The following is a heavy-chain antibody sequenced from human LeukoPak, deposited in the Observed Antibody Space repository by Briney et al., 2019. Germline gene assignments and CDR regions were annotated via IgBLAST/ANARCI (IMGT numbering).Heavy chain of an antibody. CDR1: GFTFSGSW. J-gene: IGHJ2*01. D-gene: IGHD3-10*01. CDR2: INQDGSGE. CDR3: ASPNYYGSGPFDL. V-gene: IGHV3-7*01. Sequence: PGGSLRLSCAGSGFTFSGSWMSWVRQAPGKGLEWVANINQDGSGEYYVDSVKGRFTISRDNAKNSLYLQMNSLRAEDTAVYYCASPNYYGSGPFDLWGRGTLVTVSS.